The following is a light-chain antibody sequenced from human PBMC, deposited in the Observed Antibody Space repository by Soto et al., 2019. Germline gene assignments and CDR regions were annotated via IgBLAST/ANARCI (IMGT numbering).Light chain of an antibody. CDR2: GNS. CDR3: QSYESSLSGYV. J-gene: IGLJ1*01. V-gene: IGLV1-40*01. CDR1: SSNIGAGYD. Sequence: VLTQPPSVSGAPAQRVTISCTGSSSNIGAGYDVHWYQQLPGTAPKLLIYGNSNRPSGVPDRFSGSKSGTSASLAITGLQAEDEADYYCQSYESSLSGYVFGTGTKVTVL.